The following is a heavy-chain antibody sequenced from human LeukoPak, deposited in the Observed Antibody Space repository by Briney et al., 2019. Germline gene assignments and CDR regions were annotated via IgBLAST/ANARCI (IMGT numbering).Heavy chain of an antibody. J-gene: IGHJ5*02. Sequence: SETLSLTCAVYGGSFSGYYWSWIRQPPGKGLEWIGEINHSGSTNYNPSLKSRVTISVDTSKNQFSLKLSSVTAADTAVYYCARHRRNWFDPWGQGTLVTVSS. CDR3: ARHRRNWFDP. CDR1: GGSFSGYY. V-gene: IGHV4-34*01. CDR2: INHSGST.